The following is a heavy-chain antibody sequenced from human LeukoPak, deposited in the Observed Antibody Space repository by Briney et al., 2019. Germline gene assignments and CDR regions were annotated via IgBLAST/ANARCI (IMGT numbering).Heavy chain of an antibody. J-gene: IGHJ5*02. Sequence: SETLSLTCTVSGGSISTYYWSWIRQPAGKGLEWIGRIYIIGSTNYNPSPKSRVTMSGDTSKNQLSLKLSSVTAADTAVYYCARHKGDWGFDPWGQGTLATVSS. CDR2: IYIIGST. D-gene: IGHD3-9*01. CDR3: ARHKGDWGFDP. CDR1: GGSISTYY. V-gene: IGHV4-4*07.